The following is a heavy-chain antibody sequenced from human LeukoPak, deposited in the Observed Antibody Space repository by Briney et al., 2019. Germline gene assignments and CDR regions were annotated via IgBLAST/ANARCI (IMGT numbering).Heavy chain of an antibody. CDR3: GRAYMITFGGDY. Sequence: GGSLRLSCAASGFTFSSYWMSWVRQAPGKGMEWVANIKQDGGEKYYVNSVKGRFTISSDNAKNSLYLQIDSLTAEDTAVYYCGRAYMITFGGDYWGQGTLVTVSS. V-gene: IGHV3-7*03. CDR1: GFTFSSYW. D-gene: IGHD3-16*01. J-gene: IGHJ4*02. CDR2: IKQDGGEK.